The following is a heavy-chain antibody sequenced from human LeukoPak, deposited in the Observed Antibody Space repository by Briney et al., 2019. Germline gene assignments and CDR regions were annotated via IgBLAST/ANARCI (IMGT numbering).Heavy chain of an antibody. J-gene: IGHJ4*02. V-gene: IGHV1-8*01. D-gene: IGHD3-22*01. CDR2: MNPNSGNT. Sequence: GASVKVSCKASGYTFTSYDINCVRQATGQGLEWMGWMNPNSGNTGYAQKFQGRVTMTRNTSISTAYMELSSLRSEDTAVYYCARAPYYYDSSGYYSFDYWGQGTLVTVSS. CDR3: ARAPYYYDSSGYYSFDY. CDR1: GYTFTSYD.